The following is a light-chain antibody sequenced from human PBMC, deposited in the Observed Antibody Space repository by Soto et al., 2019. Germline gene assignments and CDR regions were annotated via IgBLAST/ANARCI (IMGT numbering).Light chain of an antibody. Sequence: DIQMTQSPSTLSASVGDRVTITCRASQSISSWLAWYQQKTGKAPKLLIYDASSLESGVPSRFSGSGSGTEFTLTISSLQPDDFATYYCQQYNSYPWTFGQGPKVEIK. CDR3: QQYNSYPWT. CDR2: DAS. V-gene: IGKV1-5*01. CDR1: QSISSW. J-gene: IGKJ1*01.